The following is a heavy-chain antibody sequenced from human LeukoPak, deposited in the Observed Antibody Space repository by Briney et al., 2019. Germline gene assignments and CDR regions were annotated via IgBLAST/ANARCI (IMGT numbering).Heavy chain of an antibody. Sequence: GGSLRLSCAASGFTFSRYGMHWVRQAPGKGLEWVAVIWYDGSIEYYADSVKGRFTVSKDNSKNTLYLQMNSLRAEDTAVYYCAKIQLWLLYYGMDVWGQGTTVTVSS. CDR1: GFTFSRYG. CDR3: AKIQLWLLYYGMDV. J-gene: IGHJ6*02. V-gene: IGHV3-33*06. CDR2: IWYDGSIE. D-gene: IGHD5-18*01.